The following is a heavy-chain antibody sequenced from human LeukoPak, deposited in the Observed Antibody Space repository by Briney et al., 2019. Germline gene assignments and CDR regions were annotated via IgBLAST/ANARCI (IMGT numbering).Heavy chain of an antibody. D-gene: IGHD2-2*01. CDR1: GFTFSSYS. V-gene: IGHV3-21*01. Sequence: PGGSLRLSCAASGFTFSSYSMIWVRQAPGKGLEWVSSISSSSSYIYYADSVKGRFTISRDNAKNSLYLQMNSLRAEDTAVYYCARDIVVVPTALPWGQGTLVTVSS. CDR3: ARDIVVVPTALP. CDR2: ISSSSSYI. J-gene: IGHJ5*02.